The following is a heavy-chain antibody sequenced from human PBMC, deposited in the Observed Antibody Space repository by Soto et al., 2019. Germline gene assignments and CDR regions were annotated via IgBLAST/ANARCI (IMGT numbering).Heavy chain of an antibody. CDR2: ISYDGNNK. Sequence: QVQVAAFGGGVVQPGRSLRLSCAASGFTFSSYAMHWVRQAPGTGLEWVAVISYDGNNKYYADSVNGPFTMSTDNSKNTLYLQSASLGAEDTAVYYCARGTGSALRDAFDFLGQGTMVTVSS. CDR3: ARGTGSALRDAFDF. V-gene: IGHV3-30-3*01. J-gene: IGHJ3*01. CDR1: GFTFSSYA. D-gene: IGHD1-26*01.